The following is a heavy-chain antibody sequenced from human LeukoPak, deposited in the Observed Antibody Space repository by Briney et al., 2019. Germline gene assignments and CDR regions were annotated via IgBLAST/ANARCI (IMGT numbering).Heavy chain of an antibody. CDR3: ARGRPHGNDY. CDR2: IASDGSST. D-gene: IGHD4-23*01. CDR1: GFTFSSYT. Sequence: GGSLRLSCAASGFTFSSYTMSWVRQAPGKGLVWVSRIASDGSSTTYADSVKGRFSISRDNAKNTLYLQMNSLRVEDTAVYYCARGRPHGNDYWGQGTLVTVSS. V-gene: IGHV3-74*01. J-gene: IGHJ4*02.